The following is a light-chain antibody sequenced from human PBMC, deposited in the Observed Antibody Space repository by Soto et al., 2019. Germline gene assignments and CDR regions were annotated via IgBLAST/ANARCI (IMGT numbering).Light chain of an antibody. CDR2: DVS. V-gene: IGLV2-14*03. Sequence: QSVLTQPASVSGSPGQSITISCTGTSSGVGGYDYVSWYQHHPGKAPKLMIYDVSNRPSGVSNRFSGSKSGNTASLTISGLQAADEADYYCSSYTRSSSVVFGGGTKLTVL. CDR1: SSGVGGYDY. J-gene: IGLJ2*01. CDR3: SSYTRSSSVV.